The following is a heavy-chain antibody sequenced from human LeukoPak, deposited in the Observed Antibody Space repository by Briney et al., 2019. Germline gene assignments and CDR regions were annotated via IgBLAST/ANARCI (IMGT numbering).Heavy chain of an antibody. D-gene: IGHD5-12*01. Sequence: ASVKVSCKASGYTFTSYGISWVRQAPGQGLEWMGWISAYNGNTNYAQKLQGRVTMTTDTSTSTAYMELRSLRSDDTAVYYCAREYSGYDYVSDYYYYYMDVWGKGTTVTVSS. CDR1: GYTFTSYG. CDR2: ISAYNGNT. V-gene: IGHV1-18*01. CDR3: AREYSGYDYVSDYYYYYMDV. J-gene: IGHJ6*03.